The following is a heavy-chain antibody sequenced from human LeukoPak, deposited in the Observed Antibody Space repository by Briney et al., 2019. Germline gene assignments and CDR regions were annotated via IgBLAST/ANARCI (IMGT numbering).Heavy chain of an antibody. CDR2: ISAYNDNT. Sequence: ASVKVSCKASGYTLTNYGVSWVRQAPGQGLEWMGWISAYNDNTNYAQKLQGRVTMTTDTSTSTAYMELRSLRSDDTAVYYCARDPVEAAAADYWGQGTLVTVSS. D-gene: IGHD6-13*01. CDR3: ARDPVEAAAADY. V-gene: IGHV1-18*01. CDR1: GYTLTNYG. J-gene: IGHJ4*02.